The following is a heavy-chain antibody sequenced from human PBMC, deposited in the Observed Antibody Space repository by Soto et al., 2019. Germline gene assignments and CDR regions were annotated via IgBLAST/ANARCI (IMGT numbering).Heavy chain of an antibody. V-gene: IGHV2-70*01. CDR1: GFSLSTSGMC. CDR3: ARISGKQLFTSRGYYGMDV. J-gene: IGHJ6*02. D-gene: IGHD6-13*01. Sequence: SGPTLVNPTQTLTLTCTFSGFSLSTSGMCVSWIRQPPGKALEWLALIDWDDDKYYSTSLKTRLTISKDTSKNQVVLTMTNMDPVDTATYYCARISGKQLFTSRGYYGMDVWGQGTRVTVSS. CDR2: IDWDDDK.